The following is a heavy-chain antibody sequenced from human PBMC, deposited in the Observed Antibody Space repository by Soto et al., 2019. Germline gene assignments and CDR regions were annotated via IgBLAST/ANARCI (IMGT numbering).Heavy chain of an antibody. V-gene: IGHV4-39*01. CDR2: MFYGVST. CDR3: ARLPSRHLVDY. D-gene: IGHD3-3*02. Sequence: SETVFLTCTVSCSSINSSGYYWGWIRQPPGKGLEWIGSMFYGVSTYYNPSLKSRVTVSVDTSKNQFSLNLRSVTAADTAVYYCARLPSRHLVDYWGQGTLVTVSS. J-gene: IGHJ4*02. CDR1: CSSINSSGYY.